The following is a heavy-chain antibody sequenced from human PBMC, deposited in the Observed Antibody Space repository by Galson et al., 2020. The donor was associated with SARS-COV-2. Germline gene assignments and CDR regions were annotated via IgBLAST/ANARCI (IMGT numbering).Heavy chain of an antibody. CDR3: VKRGGITLVRGIINPDY. CDR1: GFTFSTYA. V-gene: IGHV3-64D*08. J-gene: IGHJ4*02. CDR2: ISRSGGST. Sequence: GESLKISCSASGFTFSTYAMHWVRQAPGRGLQYVSVISRSGGSTYYADSVKDRFTISRDNSKNTLYLQMSSLRAEDTAVYYCVKRGGITLVRGIINPDYWGQGTLVTVSS. D-gene: IGHD3-10*01.